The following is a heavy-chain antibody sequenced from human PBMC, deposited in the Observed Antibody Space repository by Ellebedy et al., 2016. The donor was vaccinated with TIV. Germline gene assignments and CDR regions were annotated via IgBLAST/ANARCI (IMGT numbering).Heavy chain of an antibody. CDR2: ISGSGGST. Sequence: GESLKISXAASGFTFSSYAMSWVRQAPGKGLEWVSAISGSGGSTYYADSVKGRFTISRDNSKNTLYLQMNSLRAEDTAVYYCAKGTWEKQWLVWDYWGQGTLVTVSS. V-gene: IGHV3-23*01. J-gene: IGHJ4*02. D-gene: IGHD6-19*01. CDR1: GFTFSSYA. CDR3: AKGTWEKQWLVWDY.